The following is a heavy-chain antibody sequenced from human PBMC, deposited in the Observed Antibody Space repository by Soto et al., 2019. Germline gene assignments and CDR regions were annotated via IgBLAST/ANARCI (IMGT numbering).Heavy chain of an antibody. J-gene: IGHJ4*02. CDR2: ISSGSIYI. V-gene: IGHV3-21*01. CDR3: ARVPMDYYDSSGYLDY. CDR1: GFTFSSYS. D-gene: IGHD3-22*01. Sequence: PGGSLRLSCAASGFTFSSYSVIWVRQAPGKGLEWVSSISSGSIYIYYADSVKGRFTISRYNANISLFLQMNSLRADDTAVYYCARVPMDYYDSSGYLDYWGQGTLVTVSS.